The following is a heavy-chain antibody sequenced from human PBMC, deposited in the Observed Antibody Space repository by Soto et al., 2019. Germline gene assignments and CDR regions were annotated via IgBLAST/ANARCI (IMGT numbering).Heavy chain of an antibody. CDR2: IYHSGST. J-gene: IGHJ4*02. CDR3: ARAAMGGSSWPFDY. Sequence: SETLSLTCSVSGGSISRINWGSWGRQPPGKGLEWIGEIYHSGSTNYNPSLKSRVTISVDKSKNQFSLKLSSVTAADTAVYYCARAAMGGSSWPFDYWGQG. CDR1: GGSISRINW. V-gene: IGHV4-4*02. D-gene: IGHD6-13*01.